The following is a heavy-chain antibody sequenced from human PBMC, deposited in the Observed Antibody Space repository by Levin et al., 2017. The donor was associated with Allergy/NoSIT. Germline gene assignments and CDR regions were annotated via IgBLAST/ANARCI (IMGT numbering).Heavy chain of an antibody. CDR2: IYYSGST. D-gene: IGHD2-2*03. CDR3: AREDGSTFDC. CDR1: GGSISGGGYH. J-gene: IGHJ4*02. Sequence: SCTVSGGSISGGGYHWTWIRQHPEKGLEWIGYIYYSGSTFYNPSLKSRLMISVDTSKNQFSLNVSSVTAADTAVYYCAREDGSTFDCWGQGALVTVAS. V-gene: IGHV4-31*03.